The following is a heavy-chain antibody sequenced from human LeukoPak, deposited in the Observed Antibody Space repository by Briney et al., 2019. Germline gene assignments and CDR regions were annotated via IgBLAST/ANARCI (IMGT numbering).Heavy chain of an antibody. V-gene: IGHV3-64D*06. Sequence: PGGSLRLSCSASGFTFSSYAMHWVRQAPGKGLEYVSAISSNGGSTDYADSVKGRFTISRDNSKNTLYLQMSSLRAEDTAVYYCVKDRGGGSRGWYYFDYWGQGTLVTVSS. J-gene: IGHJ4*02. CDR3: VKDRGGGSRGWYYFDY. CDR2: ISSNGGST. CDR1: GFTFSSYA. D-gene: IGHD6-19*01.